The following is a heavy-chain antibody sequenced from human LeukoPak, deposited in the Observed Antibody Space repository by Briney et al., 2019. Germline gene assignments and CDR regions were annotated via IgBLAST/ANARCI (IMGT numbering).Heavy chain of an antibody. J-gene: IGHJ4*02. CDR3: ARWGDPKILDQ. D-gene: IGHD2-21*01. CDR1: GFTFSSHG. V-gene: IGHV3-33*01. CDR2: IWYDGSNK. Sequence: GGSLRLSCAASGFTFSSHGMHWVRQAPGKGLEWVGVIWYDGSNKYYADSVKGRFTISRDNSKNTLYLQMNSLRAEDTAVYYCARWGDPKILDQWGQGILVTVSS.